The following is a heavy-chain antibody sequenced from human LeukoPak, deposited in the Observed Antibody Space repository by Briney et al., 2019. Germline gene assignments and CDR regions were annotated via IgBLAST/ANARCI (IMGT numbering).Heavy chain of an antibody. CDR3: ARVGGDDYGDS. Sequence: GGSLRLSCAASGFTFDDYAMHWVRQAPGKGLEWVSGISWNSGSIGYADSVKGRFTISRDNAKNSLYLQMNSLRAEDTALYYCARVGGDDYGDSWGQGTLVTVSS. CDR1: GFTFDDYA. J-gene: IGHJ4*02. CDR2: ISWNSGSI. V-gene: IGHV3-9*01. D-gene: IGHD3-16*01.